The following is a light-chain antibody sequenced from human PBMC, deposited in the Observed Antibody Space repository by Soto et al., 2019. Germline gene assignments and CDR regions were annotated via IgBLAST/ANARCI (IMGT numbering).Light chain of an antibody. CDR1: QSVSSRY. V-gene: IGKV3D-20*01. J-gene: IGKJ1*01. Sequence: EIVLTQSPATLSLSPGERATLSCGASQSVSSRYLAWYQHKPGLAPRLLIFDTSSRATGIPDRFSGSGSGTEFTLTIPRTENEDLAVYYCQQYGSSGTFGQGTKVDIK. CDR3: QQYGSSGT. CDR2: DTS.